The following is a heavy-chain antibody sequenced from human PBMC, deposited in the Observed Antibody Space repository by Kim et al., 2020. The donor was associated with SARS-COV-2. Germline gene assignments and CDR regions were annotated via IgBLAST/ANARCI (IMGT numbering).Heavy chain of an antibody. CDR1: GFTFSNFG. J-gene: IGHJ4*02. V-gene: IGHV3-23*01. D-gene: IGHD3-3*02. CDR3: AKVEEPFAPPAGFDY. CDR2: ISDNGGST. Sequence: GGSLRLSCAASGFTFSNFGMSWVRQAPGKGREWVSSISDNGGSTYYADSVRGRLTISRDNSRNTLFVQMNSLRAEDTAVYYCAKVEEPFAPPAGFDYWGQGTLVTVSS.